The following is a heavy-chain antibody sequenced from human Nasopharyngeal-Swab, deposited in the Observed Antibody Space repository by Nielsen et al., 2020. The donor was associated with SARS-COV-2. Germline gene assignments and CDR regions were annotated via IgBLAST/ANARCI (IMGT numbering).Heavy chain of an antibody. J-gene: IGHJ4*02. CDR3: ARAEEDCSGGSCYFVFDY. CDR2: IYTTGST. D-gene: IGHD2-15*01. CDR1: GGSISSYY. V-gene: IGHV4-4*07. Sequence: SETLSLTCTVSGGSISSYYWSWIRQPAGKGLEWIGRIYTTGSTNYNPSLKSRVTMSVDTSKNQFSLKLSSVTAADTAVYYCARAEEDCSGGSCYFVFDYWGQGTLVTVSS.